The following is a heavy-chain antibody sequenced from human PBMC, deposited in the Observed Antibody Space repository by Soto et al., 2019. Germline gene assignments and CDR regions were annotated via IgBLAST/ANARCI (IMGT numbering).Heavy chain of an antibody. CDR1: GGTFSSYA. CDR3: ARGNCSSTSCSYYYDGMDV. CDR2: IIPIFGTA. J-gene: IGHJ6*02. Sequence: QVQLVQSGAEVKKPGSSVKVSCKASGGTFSSYAISWVRQAPGQGLEWMGGIIPIFGTANYAQKFQGRVTITADESTSTAYMELSRLRAEDTAVYYCARGNCSSTSCSYYYDGMDVWGQGPTVTVSS. D-gene: IGHD2-2*01. V-gene: IGHV1-69*01.